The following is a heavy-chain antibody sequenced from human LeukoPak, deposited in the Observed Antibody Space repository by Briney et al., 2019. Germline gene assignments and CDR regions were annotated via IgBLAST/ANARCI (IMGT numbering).Heavy chain of an antibody. CDR2: IYYSGST. D-gene: IGHD3-3*01. CDR3: ARRTITLFGVVIPSGAFDI. Sequence: PSETLSLTCTVSGGSISSSSYYWGWIRQPPGKGREWIGWIYYSGSTYYNPSLKSRVTISVDTSKNQFSLKLSSVTAADTAVYYCARRTITLFGVVIPSGAFDIWGQGTMVTVSS. V-gene: IGHV4-39*01. CDR1: GGSISSSSYY. J-gene: IGHJ3*02.